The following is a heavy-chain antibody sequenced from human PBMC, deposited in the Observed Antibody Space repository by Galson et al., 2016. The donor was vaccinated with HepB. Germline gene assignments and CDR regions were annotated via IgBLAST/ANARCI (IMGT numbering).Heavy chain of an antibody. V-gene: IGHV4-39*01. J-gene: IGHJ5*02. Sequence: LSLTCSVSGGSISSSNYYWGWIRQPPGKGLEWIGSVYYSGSTFYNASLKSRVTISVDTSKNQFSLKLTSVSAADTAVYYCARPLRLKRRGLTRFDPWGQGTLVTVSS. D-gene: IGHD2-21*02. CDR1: GGSISSSNYY. CDR2: VYYSGST. CDR3: ARPLRLKRRGLTRFDP.